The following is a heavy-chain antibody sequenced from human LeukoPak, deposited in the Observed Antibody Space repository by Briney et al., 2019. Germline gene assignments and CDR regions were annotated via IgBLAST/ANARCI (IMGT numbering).Heavy chain of an antibody. Sequence: GGSLRLPCAASGFTFSSYGMHWVRQAPGKGLEWVAFIRYDGSNKYYADSVKGRFTISRDNSKNTLYLQMNSLRAEDTAVYYCAPSGDSSGYYYLPFDYWGQGTLVTVSS. D-gene: IGHD3-22*01. V-gene: IGHV3-30*02. CDR3: APSGDSSGYYYLPFDY. J-gene: IGHJ4*02. CDR2: IRYDGSNK. CDR1: GFTFSSYG.